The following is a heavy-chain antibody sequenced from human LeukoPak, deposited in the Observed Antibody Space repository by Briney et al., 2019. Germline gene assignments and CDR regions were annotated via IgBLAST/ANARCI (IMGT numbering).Heavy chain of an antibody. J-gene: IGHJ4*02. V-gene: IGHV3-49*03. D-gene: IGHD3-9*01. CDR2: IRSKAYGGTA. Sequence: GGSLRLSCTASGFTFGDHSVSWFRQARGRGLEWVGFIRSKAYGGTAEYAASVKGRFTISRDDYKSLAYLQMDSLKIEDSAVYYCTREIRYFDWFQADYWGQGTLVTVSS. CDR3: TREIRYFDWFQADY. CDR1: GFTFGDHS.